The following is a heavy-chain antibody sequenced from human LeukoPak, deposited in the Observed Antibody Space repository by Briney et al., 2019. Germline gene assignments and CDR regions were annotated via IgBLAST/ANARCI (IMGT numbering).Heavy chain of an antibody. D-gene: IGHD2-21*02. J-gene: IGHJ4*02. CDR3: AKELWRVVVTALIGY. Sequence: GVSLRLSCAASGFTFSHYWMTWVRQAPGKGLEWVANIKQDGSEQYYVDSVKGRFTISRDNSKNTLYMQINSLRAEDTAVDYCAKELWRVVVTALIGYWGQGTLVTVSS. CDR2: IKQDGSEQ. V-gene: IGHV3-7*03. CDR1: GFTFSHYW.